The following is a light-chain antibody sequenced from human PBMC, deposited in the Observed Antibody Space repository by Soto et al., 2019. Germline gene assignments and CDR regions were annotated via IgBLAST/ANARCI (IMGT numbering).Light chain of an antibody. CDR2: KAS. Sequence: EIQMTQTPSTLSASVGDRVTITCRASQSISSWLAWYQQKPGKAPKLLIYKASSLESGVPSRFSGSGSGTEFTLTISSLQPDDFATYYCQQYNSYLWTFGQGTKVDI. J-gene: IGKJ1*01. CDR3: QQYNSYLWT. V-gene: IGKV1-5*03. CDR1: QSISSW.